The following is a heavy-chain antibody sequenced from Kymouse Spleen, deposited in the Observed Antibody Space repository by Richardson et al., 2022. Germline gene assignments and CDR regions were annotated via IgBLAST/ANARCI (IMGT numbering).Heavy chain of an antibody. J-gene: IGHJ6*02. Sequence: QVQLQESGPGLVKPSGTLSLTCAVSGGSISSSNWWSWVRQPPGKGLEWIGEIYHSGSTNYNPSLKSRVTISVDKSKNQFSLKLSSVTAADTAVYYCARDPRYYGSGSYYFYYYYYGMDVWGQGTTVTVSS. V-gene: IGHV4-4*02. CDR3: ARDPRYYGSGSYYFYYYYYGMDV. D-gene: IGHD3-10*01. CDR2: IYHSGST. CDR1: GGSISSSNW.